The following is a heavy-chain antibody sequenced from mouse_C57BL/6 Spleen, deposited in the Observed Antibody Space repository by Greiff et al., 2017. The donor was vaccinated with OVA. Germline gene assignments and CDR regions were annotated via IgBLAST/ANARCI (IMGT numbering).Heavy chain of an antibody. CDR2: IYPGSGST. CDR3: ARTPYYYGSSYYFDY. D-gene: IGHD1-1*01. Sequence: QVQLQQPGAELVKPGASVKMSCKASGYTFTSYWITWVKQRPGQGLEWIGDIYPGSGSTNYNEKFKSKATLTVDTSSSTAYMQLSSLTSEDSAVYYGARTPYYYGSSYYFDYWGQGTTLTVSS. V-gene: IGHV1-55*01. J-gene: IGHJ2*01. CDR1: GYTFTSYW.